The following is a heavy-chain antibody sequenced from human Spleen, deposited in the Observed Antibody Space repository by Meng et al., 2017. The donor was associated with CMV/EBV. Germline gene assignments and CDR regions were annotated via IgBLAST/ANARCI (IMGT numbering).Heavy chain of an antibody. V-gene: IGHV1-2*02. CDR2: ISPNSGDT. J-gene: IGHJ6*02. CDR3: ARDHVAAAGSINYDYYAMNV. Sequence: ASVKVSCKASGYTFTGNYIHWVRQAPGQGLEWMGWISPNSGDTNYVQKFQGRVTMTRDTSITTAYMELSRLKSDDTAVYYCARDHVAAAGSINYDYYAMNVWGQGSTVTVSS. D-gene: IGHD6-25*01. CDR1: GYTFTGNY.